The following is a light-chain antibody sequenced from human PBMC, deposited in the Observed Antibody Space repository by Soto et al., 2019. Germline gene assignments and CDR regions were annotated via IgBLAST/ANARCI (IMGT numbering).Light chain of an antibody. CDR1: QSVNHN. CDR2: DKS. V-gene: IGKV3-15*01. J-gene: IGKJ5*01. Sequence: DRVMTQSPDTLSVSAGERVSLSCRASQSVNHNLAWYHQKPGQAPRLLVYDKSSRAPGVPARFSGSGTGTDFTLTINSLQSEDFAIYYCQFYGSSLITFGQGTRLEIK. CDR3: QFYGSSLIT.